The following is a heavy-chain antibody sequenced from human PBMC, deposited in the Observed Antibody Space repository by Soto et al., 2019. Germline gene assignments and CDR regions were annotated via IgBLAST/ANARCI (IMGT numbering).Heavy chain of an antibody. V-gene: IGHV3-23*01. D-gene: IGHD6-6*01. CDR1: GFTFGSYG. CDR3: ANDTRIAARPIGYFDH. J-gene: IGHJ4*02. CDR2: LSGSSLTV. Sequence: EVQLLESGGGLVQPGGSLRLTCAASGFTFGSYGMSWVRQAPGKGLEWVSSLSGSSLTVYYADSVKGRFTISRDNSDNTLFLEMTSLRADDTAFYYCANDTRIAARPIGYFDHWGQGTLVTVSS.